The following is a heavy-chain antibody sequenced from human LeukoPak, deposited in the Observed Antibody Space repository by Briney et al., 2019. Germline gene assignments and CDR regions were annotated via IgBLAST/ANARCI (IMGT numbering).Heavy chain of an antibody. J-gene: IGHJ4*02. CDR1: GDSISNYY. CDR2: ISYTGTT. CDR3: ARGRNNAWKTVY. V-gene: IGHV4-59*01. D-gene: IGHD2-8*01. Sequence: SETLSLTCVVSGDSISNYYWNWFRQPPRKGLEWIGWISYTGTTNYNPSLKSRVSISIDTSKNQFSLELNSVTATDTAVYYCARGRNNAWKTVYWGQGTLVTVSS.